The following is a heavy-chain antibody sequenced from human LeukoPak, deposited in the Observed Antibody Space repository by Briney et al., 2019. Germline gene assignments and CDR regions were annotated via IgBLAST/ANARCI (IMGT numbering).Heavy chain of an antibody. J-gene: IGHJ4*02. V-gene: IGHV1-46*01. CDR1: GYTFTSYY. CDR3: ARDSSSWFRVFDN. CDR2: INPSGGNT. D-gene: IGHD6-13*01. Sequence: ASVKVSCKASGYTFTSYYIHWVRQAPGQGLEWMGIINPSGGNTKYAQKFQGRVTMTGDTSTSTVYMELSSLRSQDTAVYYCARDSSSWFRVFDNWGQGTLVTVSS.